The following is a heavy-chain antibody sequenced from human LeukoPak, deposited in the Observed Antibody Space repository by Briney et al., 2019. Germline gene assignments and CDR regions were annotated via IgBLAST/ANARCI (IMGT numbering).Heavy chain of an antibody. CDR2: ISSGGVTK. CDR3: ARDPAIQAWLSAYYFDY. J-gene: IGHJ4*02. Sequence: PGGSLRLSCAASGFIFSGYDMTWVRQAPGKGLEWVSYISSGGVTKSYAGSVESRFTISRDNARNSLYLEMTSLRAEDTAVYYCARDPAIQAWLSAYYFDYWGQGTLVTVSS. D-gene: IGHD5-18*01. CDR1: GFIFSGYD. V-gene: IGHV3-48*04.